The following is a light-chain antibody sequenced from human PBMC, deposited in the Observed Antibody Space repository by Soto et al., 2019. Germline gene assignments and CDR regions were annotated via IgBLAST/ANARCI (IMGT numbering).Light chain of an antibody. CDR1: QSLVYSDGNTY. J-gene: IGKJ2*01. CDR3: RPGTPWPP. Sequence: DVVMTQSPLSLPVTLGQPASISCRSSQSLVYSDGNTYLNWFQQRPDQSPRRLIYKVSNRDSGVPDRVRGSGSAAFFPLKISRVEAEDVGVYYCRPGTPWPPLGQGTKLEIK. V-gene: IGKV2-30*01. CDR2: KVS.